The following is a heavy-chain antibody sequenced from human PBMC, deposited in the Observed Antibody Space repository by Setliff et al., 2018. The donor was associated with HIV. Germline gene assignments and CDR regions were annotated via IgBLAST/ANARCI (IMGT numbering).Heavy chain of an antibody. D-gene: IGHD5-12*01. CDR1: GFMFSNYA. Sequence: GESLKISCAVSGFMFSNYAMSWVRQAPGKGLEWVSAISGSGGSTYYADSVKGRFTISRDNSKNTLHLQMNSLRAEDTAVYYCAKDPRAAVATICDYWGQGTLVTVSS. J-gene: IGHJ4*02. V-gene: IGHV3-23*01. CDR3: AKDPRAAVATICDY. CDR2: ISGSGGST.